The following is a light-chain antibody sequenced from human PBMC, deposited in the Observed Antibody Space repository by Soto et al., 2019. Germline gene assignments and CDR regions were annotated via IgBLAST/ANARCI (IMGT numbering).Light chain of an antibody. V-gene: IGKV3-11*01. CDR3: QQRNVWPPIT. CDR2: DAS. J-gene: IGKJ5*01. CDR1: QSISTY. Sequence: EIVLTQSPATLSLSPGERAALSCRASQSISTYLAWYQQKPGQAPRLFIYDASNRANGVPARFGGSGSGTDFTLTINSLEPEDFAVYYCQQRNVWPPITFGQGTRLEIK.